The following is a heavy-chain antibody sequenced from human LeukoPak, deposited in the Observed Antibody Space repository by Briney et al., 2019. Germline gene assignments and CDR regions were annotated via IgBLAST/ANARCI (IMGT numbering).Heavy chain of an antibody. CDR1: GGSISSYY. Sequence: PSETLSLTCTVSGGSISSYYWSWIRQPPGKGLEWIGYIYYSGSTNYSPSLKSRVTISVDTSKNQFSLKLSSVTAADTAVYYCARVEWGSVAALDDWYFDLWGRGTLVAVSS. CDR2: IYYSGST. D-gene: IGHD6-6*01. V-gene: IGHV4-59*01. J-gene: IGHJ2*01. CDR3: ARVEWGSVAALDDWYFDL.